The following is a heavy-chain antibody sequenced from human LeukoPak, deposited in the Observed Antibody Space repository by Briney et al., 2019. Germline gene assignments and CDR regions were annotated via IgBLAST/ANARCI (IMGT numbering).Heavy chain of an antibody. CDR1: GFTFSSDA. Sequence: GGSLRLSCAASGFTFSSDAMHWVRQAPGKGLEWVAVISYDGSNKYYADSVKGRFTISRDNSKNTLYLQMNSLRAEDTAVYYCATKSGYGDDYWGQGTLVTVSS. CDR3: ATKSGYGDDY. D-gene: IGHD4-17*01. V-gene: IGHV3-30-3*01. J-gene: IGHJ4*02. CDR2: ISYDGSNK.